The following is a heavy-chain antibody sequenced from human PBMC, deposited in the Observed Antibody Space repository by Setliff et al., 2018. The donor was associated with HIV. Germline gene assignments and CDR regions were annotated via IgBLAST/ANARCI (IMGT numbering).Heavy chain of an antibody. J-gene: IGHJ4*02. D-gene: IGHD1-20*01. V-gene: IGHV1-2*06. CDR1: GFTLISYH. Sequence: ASVKVSCKASGFTLISYHMHWVRQAPGQGLEWMGRINPNSGGTQYAQKFQGRVTMTTDTSTSTAYMEMRSLRSDDTAVYFCARDVDNAGTHPPDYWGQGTLVTVSS. CDR2: INPNSGGT. CDR3: ARDVDNAGTHPPDY.